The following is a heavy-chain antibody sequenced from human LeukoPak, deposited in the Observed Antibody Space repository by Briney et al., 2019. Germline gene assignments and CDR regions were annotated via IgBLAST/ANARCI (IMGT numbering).Heavy chain of an antibody. J-gene: IGHJ4*02. CDR2: MNPNRGNT. CDR1: GYTFPRYD. D-gene: IGHD3-22*01. CDR3: ARVRKRGNVESAIGY. Sequence: GASVTVSCKASGYTFPRYDMNWVGQAPGHGLEGMGWMNPNRGNTGYAQKFQGRVTMTRNTSISPAYMELSSLRSEDTAVYYCARVRKRGNVESAIGYWGQGTLVTVSS. V-gene: IGHV1-8*01.